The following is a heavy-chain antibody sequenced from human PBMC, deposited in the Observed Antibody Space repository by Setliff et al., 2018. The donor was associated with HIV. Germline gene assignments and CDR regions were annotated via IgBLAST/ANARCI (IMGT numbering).Heavy chain of an antibody. J-gene: IGHJ3*02. CDR1: GGSISSHY. D-gene: IGHD2-2*01. V-gene: IGHV4-59*11. Sequence: SETLSLTCTVSGGSISSHYWSWIRQPPGKGPEWIGYIYYSGSTNYNPSLKSRVTISVDTSKNQFSLKLSSVTAADTAVYYCARGGGRYCSSTNCYPHAFDIWGQGTMVTVSS. CDR2: IYYSGST. CDR3: ARGGGRYCSSTNCYPHAFDI.